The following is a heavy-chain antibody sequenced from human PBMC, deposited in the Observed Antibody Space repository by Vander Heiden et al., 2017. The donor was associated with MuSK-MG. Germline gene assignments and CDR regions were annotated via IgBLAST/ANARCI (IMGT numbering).Heavy chain of an antibody. J-gene: IGHJ6*02. CDR2: IRSKAYGGTT. Sequence: EVQLVESGGVLVQPGRSLRLSCTASGFTFGDYAMSWFRQAPGKGLEWVGLIRSKAYGGTTEHAASVKGRFTISRDDSKSIAYLQMNSLKTEDTALDYCARSDYDFWSGYLMDVWGQGTTVTVSS. CDR1: GFTFGDYA. V-gene: IGHV3-49*03. CDR3: ARSDYDFWSGYLMDV. D-gene: IGHD3-3*01.